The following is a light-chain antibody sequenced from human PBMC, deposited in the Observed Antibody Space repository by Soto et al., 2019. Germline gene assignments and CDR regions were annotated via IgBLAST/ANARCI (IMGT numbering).Light chain of an antibody. CDR2: DAS. J-gene: IGKJ5*01. Sequence: EVVLTQSPATLSLSPGDRATLSCRASQSVSSHFAWYQQKSGQAPRLLNYDASKRATGIPARFSGSGSGTDFTLTISSLEPEDFAVYYCQQRSNWPTFGQGTRLEIK. CDR1: QSVSSH. CDR3: QQRSNWPT. V-gene: IGKV3-11*01.